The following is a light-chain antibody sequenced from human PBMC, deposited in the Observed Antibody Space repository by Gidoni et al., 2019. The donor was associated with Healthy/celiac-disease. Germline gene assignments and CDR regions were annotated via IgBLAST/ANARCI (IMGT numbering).Light chain of an antibody. J-gene: IGKJ1*01. Sequence: EIVMTQSPATLSVSPGDRATLSCRASQSVSSNFAWYQQKPGQAPRLLSYGASTRATGIPARFSGSGSGTEFTLTISSLQSEDFAVYYCQKYNNWPWFGQGTKVEIK. CDR1: QSVSSN. CDR2: GAS. V-gene: IGKV3-15*01. CDR3: QKYNNWPW.